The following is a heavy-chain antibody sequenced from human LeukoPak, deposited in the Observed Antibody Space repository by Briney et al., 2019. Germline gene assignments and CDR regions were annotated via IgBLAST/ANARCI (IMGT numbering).Heavy chain of an antibody. V-gene: IGHV3-74*01. J-gene: IGHJ3*02. CDR2: INSDGSST. D-gene: IGHD3-16*01. CDR3: ARGRLGAFDI. CDR1: GFNVSNNY. Sequence: GGSLRLSCAASGFNVSNNYMSWVRQAPGKGLVWVSRINSDGSSTSYADSVKGRFTISRDNAKNTLYLQMNSLRAEDTAVYYCARGRLGAFDIWGQGTMVTVSS.